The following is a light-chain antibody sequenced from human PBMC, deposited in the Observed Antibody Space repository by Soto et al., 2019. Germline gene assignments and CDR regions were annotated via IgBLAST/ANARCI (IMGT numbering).Light chain of an antibody. CDR3: AAWDDSLSGYV. CDR2: RNN. V-gene: IGLV1-47*01. CDR1: SSNIGNHY. Sequence: QSVLTQPPSASGTPGRRVTISCSGSSSNIGNHYVYWYQHLPGTAPKLLIYRNNQRPSGVPDRFSGSHSGTSGSLAISGLRSEDEADYYCAAWDDSLSGYVFGTGTKLTVL. J-gene: IGLJ1*01.